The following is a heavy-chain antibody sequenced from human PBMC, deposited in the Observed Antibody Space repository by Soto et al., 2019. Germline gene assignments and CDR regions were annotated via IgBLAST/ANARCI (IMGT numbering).Heavy chain of an antibody. CDR1: GFTFSDHY. CDR3: ARGYPYSYVDY. J-gene: IGHJ4*02. V-gene: IGHV3-11*01. Sequence: GSLRLSCAASGFTFSDHYMSWIRQAPGKGLEWVSYISSSGSTIYYADSVKGRFTISRDNAKNSLYLQMNSLRAVDTAVYYCARGYPYSYVDYWGQGTLVTVSS. CDR2: ISSSGSTI. D-gene: IGHD5-18*01.